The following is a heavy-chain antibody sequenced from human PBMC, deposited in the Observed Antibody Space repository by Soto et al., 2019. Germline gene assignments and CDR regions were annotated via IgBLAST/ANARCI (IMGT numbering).Heavy chain of an antibody. Sequence: EVQLLESGGGLVQPGGSLRLSCAASGFTFSSYAMNWVRQAPGKGLEWVSVISGSGGSTYYADSVKGRFTISRDNSKNTVYLQMNRPRAEDTAVYYCASRSSGWYFDYWGQGTLVTVSS. CDR3: ASRSSGWYFDY. V-gene: IGHV3-23*01. CDR2: ISGSGGST. D-gene: IGHD6-19*01. J-gene: IGHJ4*02. CDR1: GFTFSSYA.